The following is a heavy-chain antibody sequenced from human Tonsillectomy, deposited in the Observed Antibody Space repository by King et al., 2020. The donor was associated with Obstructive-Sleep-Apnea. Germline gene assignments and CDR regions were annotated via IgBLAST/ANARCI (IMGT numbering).Heavy chain of an antibody. D-gene: IGHD6-13*01. CDR1: GFTFSSYG. CDR2: ISYDGSKK. V-gene: IGHV3-30*18. J-gene: IGHJ6*02. CDR3: AKDSSSSWGYGMDA. Sequence: VQLVESGGGVVQPGRSLRLSCAASGFTFSSYGMHWVRQAPGKGLEWVAVISYDGSKKCYADSEKGRFTISRDSSNNTLYLQINSLRAEDTAVYYCAKDSSSSWGYGMDAWGQGTTVTVSS.